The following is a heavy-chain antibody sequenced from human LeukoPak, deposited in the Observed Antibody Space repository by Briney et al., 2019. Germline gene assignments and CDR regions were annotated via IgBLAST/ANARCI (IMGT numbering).Heavy chain of an antibody. D-gene: IGHD2-2*02. V-gene: IGHV4-34*01. Sequence: PSETLSLTCGVSGGSFGGYYWSWIRQSPGKGLEWIGEKTESGSTNYNPSLKSRVTVSVDASKKQFSLKLSSVTAADTAVYYCARSGPLGYCSSTSCYTPNWFDPWGQGTLVTVSS. CDR3: ARSGPLGYCSSTSCYTPNWFDP. J-gene: IGHJ5*02. CDR2: KTESGST. CDR1: GGSFGGYY.